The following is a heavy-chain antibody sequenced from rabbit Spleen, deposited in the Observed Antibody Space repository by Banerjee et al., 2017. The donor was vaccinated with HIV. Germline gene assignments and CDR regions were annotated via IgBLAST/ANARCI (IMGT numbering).Heavy chain of an antibody. J-gene: IGHJ2*01. CDR2: IDTNDGDT. V-gene: IGHV1S45*01. CDR1: GFSFSSNW. CDR3: ARNYVNAFDP. D-gene: IGHD1-1*01. Sequence: LEESGGGLVKPGGPLTLTCTVSGFSFSSNWICWVRQAPGKGLEWIACIDTNDGDTDYANWPKGRFTISKTSSTTVTLQMTSLTAADTATYFCARNYVNAFDPWGQGTLVTVS.